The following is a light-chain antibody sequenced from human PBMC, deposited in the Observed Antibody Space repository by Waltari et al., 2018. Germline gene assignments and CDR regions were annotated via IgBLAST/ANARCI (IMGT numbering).Light chain of an antibody. Sequence: QSALTQPASVSGSPGQSITISCTGTSSDVGSYNQVSWYQQHPGKAPKPIIYEGNKWPSGVSNRFSGSKSGNTASLTISGLQAEDEADYYCCSYAGSSTWVFGGGTKLTVL. V-gene: IGLV2-23*01. CDR1: SSDVGSYNQ. J-gene: IGLJ3*02. CDR3: CSYAGSSTWV. CDR2: EGN.